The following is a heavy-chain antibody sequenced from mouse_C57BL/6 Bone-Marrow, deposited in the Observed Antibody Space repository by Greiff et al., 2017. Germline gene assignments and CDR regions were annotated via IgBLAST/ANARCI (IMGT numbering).Heavy chain of an antibody. CDR2: INSDGGST. V-gene: IGHV5-2*01. J-gene: IGHJ3*01. CDR1: EYEFPSHD. CDR3: SRQATAWCAY. Sequence: EVNVVESGGGLVQPGESLKLSCESNEYEFPSHDMSWVRKTPEKRLELVAAINSDGGSTYYPDTMERRFIISRDNTKKTLYLQMSSLRSVDTALYYCSRQATAWCAYWGQGTLVTVSA.